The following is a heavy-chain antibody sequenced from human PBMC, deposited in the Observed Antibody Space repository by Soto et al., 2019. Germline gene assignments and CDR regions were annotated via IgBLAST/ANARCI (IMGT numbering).Heavy chain of an antibody. D-gene: IGHD4-17*01. CDR2: IYHSGST. CDR1: GGSICSSNW. V-gene: IGHV4-4*02. J-gene: IGHJ5*02. CDR3: ARVWTMVTNWLDP. Sequence: SETLSLTCAVSGGSICSSNWWSWVRQPPGKGLEWIGEIYHSGSTYYNPSLKSRVTISVDKSKNQFSLKLSSVTAADTAVYYCARVWTMVTNWLDPWGHGTLVTVSS.